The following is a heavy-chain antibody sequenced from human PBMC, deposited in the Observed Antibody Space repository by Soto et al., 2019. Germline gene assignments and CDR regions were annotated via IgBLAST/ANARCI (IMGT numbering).Heavy chain of an antibody. Sequence: SETLSLTCTVSGGSISSYYWSWIRQPPGKGLEWIGYIYYSGSTNYNPSLKSRVTISVDTSKNQFSLKLSSVTAADTAVYYCARNYDSSGYYYVDYYYGMDIWGQGTTVTVSS. D-gene: IGHD3-22*01. CDR2: IYYSGST. V-gene: IGHV4-59*01. CDR1: GGSISSYY. J-gene: IGHJ6*02. CDR3: ARNYDSSGYYYVDYYYGMDI.